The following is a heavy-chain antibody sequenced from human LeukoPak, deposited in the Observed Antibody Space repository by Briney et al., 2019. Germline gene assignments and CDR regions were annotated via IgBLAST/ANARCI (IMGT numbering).Heavy chain of an antibody. CDR2: ISWNSGSI. CDR3: AKSPTDFWSGFDY. V-gene: IGHV3-9*01. J-gene: IGHJ4*02. D-gene: IGHD3-3*01. Sequence: GGSLRLSCAASGFTFDDYAMHWVRQAPGKGLEWVSGISWNSGSIGYADSVKGRFTISRDNSKNTLYLQMNSLRAEDTAVYYCAKSPTDFWSGFDYWGQGTLVTVSS. CDR1: GFTFDDYA.